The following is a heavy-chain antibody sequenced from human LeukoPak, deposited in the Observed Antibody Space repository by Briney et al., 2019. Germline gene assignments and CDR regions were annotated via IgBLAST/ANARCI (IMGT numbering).Heavy chain of an antibody. D-gene: IGHD3-10*01. J-gene: IGHJ4*02. CDR1: GLTFTIFG. CDR3: AKDRGWFGGSLANFDD. V-gene: IGHV3-48*01. Sequence: GGSLRLSCAASGLTFTIFGLNWVRQAPGKGPEWVSYIDARSGITYYADSVQGRFTISRDDARESVFLQMDGLRVDDTAVYYCAKDRGWFGGSLANFDDWGQGTLVTVSS. CDR2: IDARSGIT.